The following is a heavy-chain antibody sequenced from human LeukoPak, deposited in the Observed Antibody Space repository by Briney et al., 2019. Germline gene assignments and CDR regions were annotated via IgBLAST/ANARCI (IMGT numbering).Heavy chain of an antibody. Sequence: GGSLRLSCAASGFTVSINYVSWVRQAPGKGLEWVSVIYSGDNTYYADSVKGRFTISREKSKNTLYLEMKSLRTEDTAVYNCARPPGRYDSAWGSPVRYFDYWGQGTLVTVSS. CDR1: GFTVSINY. D-gene: IGHD3-16*01. CDR3: ARPPGRYDSAWGSPVRYFDY. CDR2: IYSGDNT. V-gene: IGHV3-66*02. J-gene: IGHJ4*02.